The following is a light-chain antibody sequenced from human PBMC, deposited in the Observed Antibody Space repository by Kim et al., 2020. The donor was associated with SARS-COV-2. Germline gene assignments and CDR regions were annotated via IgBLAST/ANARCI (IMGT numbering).Light chain of an antibody. V-gene: IGKV3-20*01. CDR3: QQYDTAPPYT. CDR2: SGS. Sequence: PGETATPSRRGRQSGCGHRLAWYQQNPGQAPRLLIYSGSSRATDVPEGYRGSGSGTEFIHSISRLEPEDCAMYYCQQYDTAPPYTFGQGTKREIK. CDR1: QSGCGHR. J-gene: IGKJ2*01.